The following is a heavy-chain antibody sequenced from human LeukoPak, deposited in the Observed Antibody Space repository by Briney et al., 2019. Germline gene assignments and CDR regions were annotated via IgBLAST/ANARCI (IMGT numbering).Heavy chain of an antibody. CDR3: ARDRATYSSSSWGLFDY. D-gene: IGHD6-6*01. J-gene: IGHJ4*02. CDR2: ISSSSSTI. CDR1: GFTFSSYS. Sequence: GGSLRLSCAASGFTFSSYSMNWVRQAPGKGLEWVSYISSSSSTIYYADSVKGRFTISRDNAKNSLYLQMNSLRAEDTAVYYCARDRATYSSSSWGLFDYWGQGTLVTVSS. V-gene: IGHV3-48*04.